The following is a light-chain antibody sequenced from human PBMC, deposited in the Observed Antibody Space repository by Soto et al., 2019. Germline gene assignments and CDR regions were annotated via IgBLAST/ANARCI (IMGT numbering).Light chain of an antibody. J-gene: IGKJ1*01. CDR2: GAS. CDR3: QQYNNWPWT. CDR1: QSVRTTY. V-gene: IGKV3-15*01. Sequence: ELVLTQSPATLSLSPGARATLSCRASQSVRTTYLAWYQQKPGQAPRLLIHGASTRATGFPARFSGSGSGTDLTITISSLQSEDCEVYYCQQYNNWPWTFGQGTKVDIK.